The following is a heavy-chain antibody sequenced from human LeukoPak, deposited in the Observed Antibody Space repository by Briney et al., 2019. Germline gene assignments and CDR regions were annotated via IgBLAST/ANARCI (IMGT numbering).Heavy chain of an antibody. V-gene: IGHV1-18*04. D-gene: IGHD3-10*01. CDR2: ISAYNGNT. J-gene: IGHJ6*04. CDR3: ARDNYGSGSPRMDV. CDR1: GYTFPSYG. Sequence: ASVKVSFKASGYTFPSYGIRWGRPAPGQGVGGMGWISAYNGNTNYAQKLQGRVTMTTDTSTSTAYMELRSLRSDDTAVYYCARDNYGSGSPRMDVWGKGTTVTVSS.